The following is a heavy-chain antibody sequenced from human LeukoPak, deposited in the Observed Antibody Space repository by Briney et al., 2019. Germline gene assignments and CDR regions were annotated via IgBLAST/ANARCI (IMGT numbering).Heavy chain of an antibody. Sequence: GGSLRLSCAASGFTFSSYGMHWVRQAPGKGLEWVAVIWYDGSNKYYTDSVKGRFTISRDNSKNTLYLQMNSLRAEDTAVYHCARDAGATTFSFIVYWGQGTLVTVSS. CDR3: ARDAGATTFSFIVY. CDR2: IWYDGSNK. V-gene: IGHV3-33*01. CDR1: GFTFSSYG. J-gene: IGHJ4*02. D-gene: IGHD1-26*01.